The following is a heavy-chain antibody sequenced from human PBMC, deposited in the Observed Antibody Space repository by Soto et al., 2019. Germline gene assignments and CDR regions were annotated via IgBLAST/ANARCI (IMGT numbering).Heavy chain of an antibody. Sequence: GGSLRLYCAASGFTFSSYEMNWVRQAPGKGLEWVSYISSSGSTIYYADSVKGRFTISRDNAKNSLYLQMNSLRAEDTAVYYCARDRSSTWNYSEERPSPSYFDYWGQGTLVTVSS. V-gene: IGHV3-48*03. CDR2: ISSSGSTI. CDR1: GFTFSSYE. CDR3: ARDRSSTWNYSEERPSPSYFDY. J-gene: IGHJ4*02. D-gene: IGHD1-7*01.